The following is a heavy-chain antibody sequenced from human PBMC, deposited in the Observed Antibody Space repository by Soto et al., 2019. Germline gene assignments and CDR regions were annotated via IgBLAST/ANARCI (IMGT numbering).Heavy chain of an antibody. CDR2: IYYSGGT. CDR3: AKTNPYSSCWYHYGMDV. CDR1: GGSISSSSYY. Sequence: SETLSLTCTVSGGSISSSSYYWGWIRQPPGQGLEWIGSIYYSGGTYYNPALKSRVTVSVDTSKNQYSLKLSSVTAADTAVYYCAKTNPYSSCWYHYGMDVWGQGTTVTVSS. J-gene: IGHJ6*02. V-gene: IGHV4-39*01. D-gene: IGHD6-13*01.